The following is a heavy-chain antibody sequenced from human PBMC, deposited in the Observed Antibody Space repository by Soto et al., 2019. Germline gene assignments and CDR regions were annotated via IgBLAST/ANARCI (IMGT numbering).Heavy chain of an antibody. CDR1: GFTFSLYS. Sequence: PGGSLRLSCAASGFTFSLYSMIWVRQAPGKGLEWVASITSSSSYIYYEDSLKGRFTISRDNAKNSLYLQIHSLTVDDTAVFYCVARLNPRVPDYWGQGTLVTVSS. CDR3: VARLNPRVPDY. CDR2: ITSSSSYI. V-gene: IGHV3-21*04. D-gene: IGHD3-16*01. J-gene: IGHJ4*02.